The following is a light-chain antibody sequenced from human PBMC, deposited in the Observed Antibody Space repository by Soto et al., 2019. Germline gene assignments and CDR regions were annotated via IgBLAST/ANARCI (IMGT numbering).Light chain of an antibody. Sequence: DIQMTQSPSTLSGSVGDRVTITCRASQTISSWLAWYQQKPGKAPKLLIYKASTLKSRVPSRFSGSGSGTDFTLTISSLQPEDFATYYCQQLNSYPRTFGQGTKVDIK. CDR2: KAS. CDR1: QTISSW. CDR3: QQLNSYPRT. J-gene: IGKJ1*01. V-gene: IGKV1-5*03.